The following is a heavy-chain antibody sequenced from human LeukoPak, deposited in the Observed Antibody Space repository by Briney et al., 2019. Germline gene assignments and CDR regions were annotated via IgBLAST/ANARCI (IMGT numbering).Heavy chain of an antibody. D-gene: IGHD5-18*01. CDR1: GGTFSSYA. CDR3: ARVDTAMVTGWFDP. J-gene: IGHJ5*02. CDR2: IIPIFGTA. Sequence: SVKVSCKASGGTFSSYAISWVRQAPGQGLEWMGGIIPIFGTANYAQKFQGRVTITADESTSTAYMELSSLRSEDTAVYYCARVDTAMVTGWFDPWGRGTLVTVSS. V-gene: IGHV1-69*13.